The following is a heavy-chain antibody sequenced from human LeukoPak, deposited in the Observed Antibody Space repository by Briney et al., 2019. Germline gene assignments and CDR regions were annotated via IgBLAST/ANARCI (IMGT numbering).Heavy chain of an antibody. D-gene: IGHD3-10*01. J-gene: IGHJ3*02. CDR3: AKDRITMFRGVILLDAFDI. Sequence: GGSLRLSCAASGFTFSSYAMSWVRQAPGKGLEWVSAISGSGGSTYYADSVKGRFTISRDNSKNTLYLQMTSLRAEDTDVYFCAKDRITMFRGVILLDAFDIWGQGTMVTVSS. CDR1: GFTFSSYA. CDR2: ISGSGGST. V-gene: IGHV3-23*01.